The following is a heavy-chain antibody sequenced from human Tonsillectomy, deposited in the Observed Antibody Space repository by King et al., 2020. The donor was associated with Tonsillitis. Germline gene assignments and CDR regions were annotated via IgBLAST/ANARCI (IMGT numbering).Heavy chain of an antibody. V-gene: IGHV3-30*18. D-gene: IGHD5-18*01. Sequence: VQLVESGGGVVQPGRSLRLSCAASGFTFSSYGMHWVRQAPGKGLEWVAVISYDGSNKYYADSVKGRFTISRDNSKNTLYLQMNRLRAEDTAVYYCAKDTAMGLNYFDYWGQGTLVTVSS. CDR3: AKDTAMGLNYFDY. CDR2: ISYDGSNK. CDR1: GFTFSSYG. J-gene: IGHJ4*02.